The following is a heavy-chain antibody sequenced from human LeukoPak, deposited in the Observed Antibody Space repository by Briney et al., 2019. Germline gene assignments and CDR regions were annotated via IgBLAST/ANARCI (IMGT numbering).Heavy chain of an antibody. D-gene: IGHD2-21*02. V-gene: IGHV3-53*01. CDR1: GFTVSSNY. Sequence: GGSLRLSCAASGFTVSSNYMSWVRQAPGKGLEWVSVIYSGGSTYYADSVKGRFTISRDNSKNTLYLQMNSLRAEDTAVYYCARGGRSHGGSYCSGDCYNSAFDIWGQGTMVTVSS. CDR3: ARGGRSHGGSYCSGDCYNSAFDI. J-gene: IGHJ3*02. CDR2: IYSGGST.